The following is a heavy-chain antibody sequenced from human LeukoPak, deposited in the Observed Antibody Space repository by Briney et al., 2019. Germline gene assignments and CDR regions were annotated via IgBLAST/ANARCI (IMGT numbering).Heavy chain of an antibody. CDR2: ISYDGSNK. CDR1: GFTFSNYA. V-gene: IGHV3-30-3*01. D-gene: IGHD3-22*01. Sequence: PGGSLRLSCAASGFTFSNYAMHWVRQAPGKGLEWVAVISYDGSNKYYAESVKGRFTISRDNSKNMLYLQVNSLRVEDTAVYYCARERNYDRSGYFYYWGQGTLVIVSS. CDR3: ARERNYDRSGYFYY. J-gene: IGHJ4*02.